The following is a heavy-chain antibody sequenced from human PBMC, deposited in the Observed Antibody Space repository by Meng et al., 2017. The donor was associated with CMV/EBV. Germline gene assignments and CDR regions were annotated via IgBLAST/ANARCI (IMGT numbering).Heavy chain of an antibody. V-gene: IGHV3-15*01. J-gene: IGHJ6*02. CDR1: GFTFSNAW. CDR3: TTAEGVSKGDYYYYYGMDV. Sequence: GESLKISCAASGFTFSNAWMSWVRQAPGKGLEWVGRIKSKTDGGTTDYAAPVKGRFTISRDDSKNTLYLQMNSLKTEDTAVYYCTTAEGVSKGDYYYYYGMDVWGQGTTVTVSS. D-gene: IGHD4-11*01. CDR2: IKSKTDGGTT.